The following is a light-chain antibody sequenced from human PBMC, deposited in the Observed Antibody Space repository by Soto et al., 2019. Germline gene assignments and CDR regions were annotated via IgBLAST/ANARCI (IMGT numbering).Light chain of an antibody. V-gene: IGKV3-20*01. J-gene: IGKJ5*01. CDR1: QSGKNNY. Sequence: EIVLTQSPGTLSLSPGDRATLSCRASQSGKNNYLVWYQQKVGQAPRLLMSGASSRATGIPDRFSGSGSGTDFTLTISRLEPEAFAVYYCQQYGSSPTFGQGTRLEIK. CDR3: QQYGSSPT. CDR2: GAS.